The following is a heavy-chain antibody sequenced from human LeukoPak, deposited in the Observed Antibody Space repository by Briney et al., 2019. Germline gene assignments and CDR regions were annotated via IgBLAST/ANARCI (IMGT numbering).Heavy chain of an antibody. Sequence: GGSLRLSCAASGFTFSSYAMSWVRRAPGKGLEGVSVINTSGGTTYYADSVKGRFTISRDNSKNTLFLQMNSLRAEDTAVYYCAKGLISTWYDYWGQGTLVTVSS. J-gene: IGHJ4*02. CDR1: GFTFSSYA. V-gene: IGHV3-23*01. CDR3: AKGLISTWYDY. D-gene: IGHD6-13*01. CDR2: INTSGGTT.